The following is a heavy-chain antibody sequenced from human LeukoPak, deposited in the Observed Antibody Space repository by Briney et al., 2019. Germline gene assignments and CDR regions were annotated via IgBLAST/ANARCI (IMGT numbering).Heavy chain of an antibody. CDR2: IYYSGST. Sequence: PSETLSLTCTVSGGSISNYYWSWIRQPPGKGLEWIGYIYYSGSTNYSPSLESRVTISVDTSKNQFSLKLRSVTAADTAVYYCARELLTPLNCFAPWGQGTLVTVSS. D-gene: IGHD1-26*01. CDR3: ARELLTPLNCFAP. J-gene: IGHJ5*02. CDR1: GGSISNYY. V-gene: IGHV4-59*01.